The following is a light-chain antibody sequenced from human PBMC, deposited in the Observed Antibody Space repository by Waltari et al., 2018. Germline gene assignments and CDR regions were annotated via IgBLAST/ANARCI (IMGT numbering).Light chain of an antibody. V-gene: IGLV5-45*01. CDR3: MILYNNAVV. CDR2: YKPDSTI. CDR1: SDINVRTYT. Sequence: QAVLTQPASLSASPGASASLTCPLRSDINVRTYTIYWYQQRPGSPPQFLLKYKPDSTIQLGSGVPSRFSGSKDTSAKAFILLISGRQSEDEADYYCMILYNNAVVFGGGTNLTVL. J-gene: IGLJ3*02.